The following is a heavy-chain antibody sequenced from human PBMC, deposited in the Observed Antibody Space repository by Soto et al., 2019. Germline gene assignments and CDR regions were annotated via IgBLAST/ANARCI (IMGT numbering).Heavy chain of an antibody. V-gene: IGHV1-18*04. Sequence: QVLLVQSGSEVKKPGASMKVSCQTSGYTFSDFALTWVRQVPDKGLEWLGWISPYTGKTNYAQRVHDRVPLTTDTPTRTAYLELRSLTYDDTAVYYCARLGWELLSGRRYFDYWGQGTLVTVSS. CDR1: GYTFSDFA. J-gene: IGHJ4*02. CDR3: ARLGWELLSGRRYFDY. CDR2: ISPYTGKT. D-gene: IGHD1-26*01.